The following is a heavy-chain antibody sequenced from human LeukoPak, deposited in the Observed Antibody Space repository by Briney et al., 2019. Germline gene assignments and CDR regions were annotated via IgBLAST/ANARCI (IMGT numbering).Heavy chain of an antibody. J-gene: IGHJ4*02. CDR2: INHSGST. Sequence: PSETLSLTCAVYGGSFSGYYWSWIRQPPGKGLEWIGEINHSGSTNYNPSLKSRVTISVDTSKNQFSLKLSSVTAADTAVYYCARGHEWLRVFDYWAREPWSPSPQ. V-gene: IGHV4-34*01. D-gene: IGHD3-3*01. CDR3: ARGHEWLRVFDY. CDR1: GGSFSGYY.